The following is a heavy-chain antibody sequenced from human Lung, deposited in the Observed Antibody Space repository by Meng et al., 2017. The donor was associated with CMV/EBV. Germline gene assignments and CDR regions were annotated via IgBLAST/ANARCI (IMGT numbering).Heavy chain of an antibody. CDR1: GYTFTGYY. CDR2: IHPNSGGT. Sequence: ASVXVSXKASGYTFTGYYIHWVRQAPGQGLEWMGWIHPNSGGTNYAEKFRGRVTMTRDTSITTAYMGLSRLTSDDTAVYYCARDLAGSTYYDILTGYNYYRYGMDGXGQGXAVT. CDR3: ARDLAGSTYYDILTGYNYYRYGMDG. J-gene: IGHJ6*02. V-gene: IGHV1-2*02. D-gene: IGHD3-9*01.